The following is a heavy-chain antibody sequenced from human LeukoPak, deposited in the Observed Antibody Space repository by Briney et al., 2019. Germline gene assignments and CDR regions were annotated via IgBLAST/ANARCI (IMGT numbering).Heavy chain of an antibody. J-gene: IGHJ5*02. V-gene: IGHV4-59*01. CDR2: ICYSGST. Sequence: KASETLSLTCTVSGGSISRYYWSWIRQPPGKGLEWIGYICYSGSTNYKPSLKSRVTISVDTSKNQFSLKLSSVTAADTAVYYCARVRDTAMIHGWLDPWGQGTLVTVSS. D-gene: IGHD5-18*01. CDR1: GGSISRYY. CDR3: ARVRDTAMIHGWLDP.